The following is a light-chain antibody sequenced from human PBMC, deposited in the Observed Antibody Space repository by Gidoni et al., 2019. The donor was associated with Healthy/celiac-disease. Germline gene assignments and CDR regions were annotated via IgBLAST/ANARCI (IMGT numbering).Light chain of an antibody. CDR1: QGISSW. V-gene: IGKV1D-12*01. CDR2: AAS. CDR3: QQANSFAHT. Sequence: IQTTQSPSAVSAPVGDRVTITCRASQGISSWLAWYQQKPAKPPKLLIYAASSLQSRVPSRCSGSGSGTDFTITISSLQHEDFANYYCQQANSFAHTFGQGTRLEIK. J-gene: IGKJ5*01.